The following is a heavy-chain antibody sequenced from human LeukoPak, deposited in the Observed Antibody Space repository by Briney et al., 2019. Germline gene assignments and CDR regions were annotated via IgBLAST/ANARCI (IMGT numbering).Heavy chain of an antibody. Sequence: PSETLSLTCNISGDSISSYYWTWVRQFPGKGLEWIGYIYYSGSTYYNPALESRVTISVDTSKSHFSLNLTSVTAADTAMYYCARSPPGGEGHFDYWGQGTLVTVSS. D-gene: IGHD3-16*01. CDR3: ARSPPGGEGHFDY. CDR1: GDSISSYY. V-gene: IGHV4-59*01. CDR2: IYYSGST. J-gene: IGHJ4*02.